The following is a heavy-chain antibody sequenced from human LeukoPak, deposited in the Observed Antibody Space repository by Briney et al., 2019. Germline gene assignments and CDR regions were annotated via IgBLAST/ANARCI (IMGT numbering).Heavy chain of an antibody. J-gene: IGHJ5*02. CDR3: ATGNSWTGWFDP. CDR2: IYYSGST. CDR1: GGSISSSSYY. Sequence: SETLSLTCTVSGGSISSSSYYWGWIRQPPGKGLEWIGSIYYSGSTYYNPSLKSRVTISVDTSKNQFSLKLSSVTAADTAVYYCATGNSWTGWFDPWDQGTLVTVSS. V-gene: IGHV4-39*01. D-gene: IGHD2-2*01.